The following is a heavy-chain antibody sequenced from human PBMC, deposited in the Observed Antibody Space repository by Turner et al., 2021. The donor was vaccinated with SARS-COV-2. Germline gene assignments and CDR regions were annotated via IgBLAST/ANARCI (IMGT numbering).Heavy chain of an antibody. CDR1: GGSISSSSYY. V-gene: IGHV4-39*01. CDR3: AGEVVVPAAILGAVYGMDV. J-gene: IGHJ6*02. CDR2: INYSGST. Sequence: QLHLQESGPGLVQPSETLSLTCTVSGGSISSSSYYWGWIRQPPGKGLGWIGSINYSGSTYYNPSIKSRVTISVDTSKNQFSLKLSSVTAADTAVYYCAGEVVVPAAILGAVYGMDVWGQGTTVTVSS. D-gene: IGHD2-2*02.